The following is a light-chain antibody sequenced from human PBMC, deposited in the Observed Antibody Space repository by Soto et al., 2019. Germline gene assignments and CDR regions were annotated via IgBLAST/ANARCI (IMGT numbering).Light chain of an antibody. CDR1: SSDIGAYDY. CDR2: EVT. J-gene: IGLJ2*01. Sequence: QSVLTQPASVSGSPGQSITISCSGSSSDIGAYDYVSWYQQHPGKAPKLLIYEVTSRPSGVSHRFSGSKSGNTASLSISGLQLEDDADYYCSSYTGTSTPLIFGGGTKLTVL. CDR3: SSYTGTSTPLI. V-gene: IGLV2-14*01.